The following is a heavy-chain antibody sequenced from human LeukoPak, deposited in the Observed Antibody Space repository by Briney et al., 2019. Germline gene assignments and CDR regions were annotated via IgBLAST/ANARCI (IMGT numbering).Heavy chain of an antibody. Sequence: PGRSLRLSCAASGFTFSSYAMSWVRQAPGKGLEWVSAISGSGGSTYYADSVKGRFTVSRDNSKNTLYLQMNSLRAEDTAVYYCAKDHTVATGYWGQGTLVTVSS. CDR1: GFTFSSYA. CDR2: ISGSGGST. D-gene: IGHD4-17*01. CDR3: AKDHTVATGY. V-gene: IGHV3-23*01. J-gene: IGHJ4*02.